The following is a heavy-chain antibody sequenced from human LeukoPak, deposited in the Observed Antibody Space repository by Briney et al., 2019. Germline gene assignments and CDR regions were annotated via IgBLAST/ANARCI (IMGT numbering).Heavy chain of an antibody. CDR2: IYHSGST. D-gene: IGHD6-13*01. J-gene: IGHJ5*02. Sequence: SETLSLTCAVSGYSISSGYYWGWIRQPPGKGLEWIGSIYHSGSTYYNPSLKSRVTISVDTSKNQFSLKPSSVTAADTAVYYCARQGLGIAAALFDPWGQGSLVTVSS. CDR3: ARQGLGIAAALFDP. CDR1: GYSISSGYY. V-gene: IGHV4-38-2*01.